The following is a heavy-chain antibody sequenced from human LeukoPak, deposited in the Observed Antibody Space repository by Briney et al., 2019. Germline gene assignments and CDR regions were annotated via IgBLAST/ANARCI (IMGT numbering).Heavy chain of an antibody. CDR1: GGSISSSSYY. CDR2: IYYSGST. V-gene: IGHV4-39*07. D-gene: IGHD1-26*01. Sequence: PSETLSLTCTVSGGSISSSSYYWGWIRQPPGKGLEWIGSIYYSGSTYYNPSLKSRVTISVDRSKNQFSLKLSSVTAADTAVYYCAGLIGSGSSEDSFDYWGQGTLVTVSS. J-gene: IGHJ4*02. CDR3: AGLIGSGSSEDSFDY.